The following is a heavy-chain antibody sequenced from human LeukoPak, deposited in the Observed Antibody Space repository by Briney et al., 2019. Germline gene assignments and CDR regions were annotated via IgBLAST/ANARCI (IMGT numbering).Heavy chain of an antibody. CDR1: GFTFSTYT. V-gene: IGHV3-48*03. D-gene: IGHD3-22*01. Sequence: PGGSLRLSCAVSGFTFSTYTMNWVRQAPGKGLEWVSYISSSGSTIYYADSVKGRFTISRDNAKNSLYLQMNSLSAEDTALYYCARHISYYYDSSGYYYNYYYYYYMDVWGKGTTVTISS. CDR3: ARHISYYYDSSGYYYNYYYYYYMDV. J-gene: IGHJ6*03. CDR2: ISSSGSTI.